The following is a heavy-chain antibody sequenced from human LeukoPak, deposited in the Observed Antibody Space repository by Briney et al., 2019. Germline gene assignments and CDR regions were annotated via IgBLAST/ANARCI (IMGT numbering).Heavy chain of an antibody. CDR2: IRYDGSNK. Sequence: QPGGSLRLSCAASGFTFSSYGMHWVRQAPGKGLEWVAFIRYDGSNKYYADSVKGRFTISRDNSKNTLYLQMNSLRAEDTAVYYCAKDDRGVVGAVYYFDYWGQGTLVTVSS. J-gene: IGHJ4*02. D-gene: IGHD1-26*01. V-gene: IGHV3-30*02. CDR1: GFTFSSYG. CDR3: AKDDRGVVGAVYYFDY.